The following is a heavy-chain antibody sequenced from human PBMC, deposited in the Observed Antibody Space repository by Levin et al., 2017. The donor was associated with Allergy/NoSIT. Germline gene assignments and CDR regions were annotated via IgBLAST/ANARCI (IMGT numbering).Heavy chain of an antibody. CDR2: ISGSGGST. D-gene: IGHD3-16*01. Sequence: TGESLKISCAASGFTFSSYAMSWVRQAPGKGLEWVSAISGSGGSTYYADSVKGRFTISRDNSKNMLYLQMNSLRAEDTAVYYCAKDPTNGGVPVLGGQGTLVTVSS. CDR1: GFTFSSYA. J-gene: IGHJ4*02. CDR3: AKDPTNGGVPVL. V-gene: IGHV3-23*01.